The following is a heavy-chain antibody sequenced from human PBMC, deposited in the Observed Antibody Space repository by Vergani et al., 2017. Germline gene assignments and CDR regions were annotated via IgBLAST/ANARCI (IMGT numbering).Heavy chain of an antibody. Sequence: QLQLQESGPGLVKPSETLSLTCTVSGGSISSSSYYWGWIRQPPGKGLEWIGYIYYSGSTYYNPSLKSRVTISVDTSKNQFSLKLSSVTAADTAVYYCARQRIDYGDYHSAHYYYGMDVWGQGTTVTVSS. J-gene: IGHJ6*02. V-gene: IGHV4-39*01. D-gene: IGHD4-17*01. CDR2: IYYSGST. CDR1: GGSISSSSYY. CDR3: ARQRIDYGDYHSAHYYYGMDV.